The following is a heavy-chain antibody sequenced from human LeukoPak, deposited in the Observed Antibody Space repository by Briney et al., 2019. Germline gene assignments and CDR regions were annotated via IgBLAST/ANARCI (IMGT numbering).Heavy chain of an antibody. D-gene: IGHD2-15*01. CDR2: INPNSGGT. CDR3: ARDLRERGYCSGGSCFSVY. J-gene: IGHJ4*02. Sequence: ASVKVSCKASGYTFTGYYMHWVRQAPGQGLEWMGWINPNSGGTNYAQKFQGRVTMTRDTSISTAYMELSRLRSDDTAVYYCARDLRERGYCSGGSCFSVYWGQGTLVTVSS. CDR1: GYTFTGYY. V-gene: IGHV1-2*02.